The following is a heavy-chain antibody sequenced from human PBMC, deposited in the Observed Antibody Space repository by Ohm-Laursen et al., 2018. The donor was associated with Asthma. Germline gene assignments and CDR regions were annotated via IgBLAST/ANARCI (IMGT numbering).Heavy chain of an antibody. CDR3: ARDYGMLVLAYFDY. CDR1: GFTFSSFG. D-gene: IGHD3-16*01. CDR2: ISYDGSNT. J-gene: IGHJ4*02. V-gene: IGHV3-30*03. Sequence: SLRLSCTASGFTFSSFGMHWVRQAPGKGLEWVAVISYDGSNTYYADSVKGRFTISRDNSKNTLFLQMNSLRAEDTAVYYCARDYGMLVLAYFDYWGQGTLVTVSS.